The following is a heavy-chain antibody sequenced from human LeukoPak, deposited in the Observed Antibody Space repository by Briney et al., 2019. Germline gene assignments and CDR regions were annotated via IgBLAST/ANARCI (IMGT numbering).Heavy chain of an antibody. CDR1: GGTFSSYA. V-gene: IGHV1-69*13. CDR2: IIPIFGTA. CDR3: ARGARSYYDSSGYYINFDY. J-gene: IGHJ4*02. D-gene: IGHD3-22*01. Sequence: SVKVSCKASGGTFSSYAISWVRQAPGQGLEWMGGIIPIFGTANYAQKFQGRVTITADESTSTAYMELSSLRSKDTAVYYCARGARSYYDSSGYYINFDYWGQGTLVTVSS.